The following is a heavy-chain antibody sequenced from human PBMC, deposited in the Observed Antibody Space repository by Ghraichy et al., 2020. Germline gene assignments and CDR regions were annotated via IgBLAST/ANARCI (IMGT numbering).Heavy chain of an antibody. D-gene: IGHD2-21*02. Sequence: ASVKVSCKASGYTFTTYGITWVRQAPGQGLEWMGWISGNSGNANYAQKFQGRVTMTTDTSTSTAYMELRSLTSDDTAVYYCARCGAEVTTHFNCWGQGTLVTVSS. V-gene: IGHV1-18*04. CDR2: ISGNSGNA. CDR1: GYTFTTYG. J-gene: IGHJ4*02. CDR3: ARCGAEVTTHFNC.